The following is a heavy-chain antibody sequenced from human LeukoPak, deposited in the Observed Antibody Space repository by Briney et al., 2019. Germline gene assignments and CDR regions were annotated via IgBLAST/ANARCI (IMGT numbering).Heavy chain of an antibody. D-gene: IGHD2/OR15-2a*01. J-gene: IGHJ4*02. CDR2: IYYSGNT. CDR1: GGSISSYY. CDR3: VRRRAVPGFYYFDY. Sequence: SETLSLTCTVSGGSISSYYRTWIRQPPGKGLEWIGYIYYSGNTNYNPSLKSRVTISLDTSKSQFSLKLTSLTAADTAVYYCVRRRAVPGFYYFDYWGQGTLVTVSS. V-gene: IGHV4-59*08.